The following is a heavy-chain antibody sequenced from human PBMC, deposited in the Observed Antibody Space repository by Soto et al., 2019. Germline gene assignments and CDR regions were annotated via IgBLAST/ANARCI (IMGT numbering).Heavy chain of an antibody. V-gene: IGHV3-7*01. CDR1: GFTFSSYR. CDR2: MRQDGSEK. Sequence: GGSLRLSCAASGFTFSSYRMSWVRQAPGKGLEWVANMRQDGSEKYYMDSVKGRFTISIDNAKNSLYLQMNSLRAEDTAVYYCERDWNYFDFVRGSFRALDYWGQGTLVTVSS. D-gene: IGHD3-16*02. CDR3: ERDWNYFDFVRGSFRALDY. J-gene: IGHJ4*02.